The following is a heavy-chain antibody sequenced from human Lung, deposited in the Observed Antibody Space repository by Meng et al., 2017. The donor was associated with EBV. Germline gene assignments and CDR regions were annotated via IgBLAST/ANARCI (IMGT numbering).Heavy chain of an antibody. V-gene: IGHV1-69*13. J-gene: IGHJ4*02. Sequence: QVQLVHSGAEVRKPGSSVTVACKPSGGSFSTHTFSWVRQAPGQGLEWMGGLIAVFDKTKAAPRFQDRVTFTADESTSTAYMELSSLTFDDTAVYFCARGRRNEPLFDYWGQGTLVTVSS. CDR2: LIAVFDKT. CDR3: ARGRRNEPLFDY. CDR1: GGSFSTHT. D-gene: IGHD1-14*01.